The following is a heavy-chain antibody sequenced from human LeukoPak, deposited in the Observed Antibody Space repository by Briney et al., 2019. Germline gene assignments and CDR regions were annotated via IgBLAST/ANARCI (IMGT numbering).Heavy chain of an antibody. CDR3: ARYAWEPRSGP. CDR1: GGSFSGYC. CDR2: INHSDST. V-gene: IGHV4-34*01. D-gene: IGHD3-3*01. J-gene: IGHJ5*02. Sequence: PSETLSLTCAVYGGSFSGYCWSWIRQPPAKGMEWIGEINHSDSTNYNPSLQSRATISIATYKNQCSLQLSTVTAAATATASCARYAWEPRSGPWGQGAMVTVSS.